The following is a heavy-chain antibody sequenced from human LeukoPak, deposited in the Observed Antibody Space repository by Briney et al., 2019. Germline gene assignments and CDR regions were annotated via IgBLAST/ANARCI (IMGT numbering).Heavy chain of an antibody. Sequence: GESLKISCKGSGYSFTTYWIGWVRPMPGKGLEWMGMIYPGDSDTGYSPSFQGHVTISADTSITTAYLQLSSLKASDTAMYYCARHIGLTTRYFDYWGQGTLVTVSS. V-gene: IGHV5-51*01. CDR1: GYSFTTYW. CDR2: IYPGDSDT. D-gene: IGHD4/OR15-4a*01. CDR3: ARHIGLTTRYFDY. J-gene: IGHJ4*02.